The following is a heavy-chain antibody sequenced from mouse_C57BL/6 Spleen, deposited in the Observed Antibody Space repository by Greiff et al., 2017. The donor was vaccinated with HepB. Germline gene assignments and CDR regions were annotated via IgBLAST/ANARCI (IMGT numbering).Heavy chain of an antibody. J-gene: IGHJ2*01. CDR3: ARRGTTVFDY. V-gene: IGHV1-59*01. CDR2: IDPSDSYT. D-gene: IGHD1-1*01. Sequence: VQLQQPGAELVRPGTSVKLSCKASGYTFTSYWMHWVKQRPGQGLEWIGVIDPSDSYTNYNQKFKGKATLTVDTSSSTAYMQLSSLTSEDSAVYYCARRGTTVFDYWGQGTTLTVSS. CDR1: GYTFTSYW.